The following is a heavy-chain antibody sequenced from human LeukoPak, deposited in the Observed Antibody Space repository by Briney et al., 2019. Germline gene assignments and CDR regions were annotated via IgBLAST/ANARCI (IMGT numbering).Heavy chain of an antibody. CDR2: IYSGGST. CDR1: GFTVSSNY. CDR3: ASGPYSNSSLDY. V-gene: IGHV3-53*01. Sequence: GGSLKLSCAASGFTVSSNYMSWVRQAPGKGLEWVSVIYSGGSTYYADSVKGRFTISRDNSKNTLYLQMNSLRAEDTAIYYCASGPYSNSSLDYWGQGTLVTVSS. D-gene: IGHD6-6*01. J-gene: IGHJ4*02.